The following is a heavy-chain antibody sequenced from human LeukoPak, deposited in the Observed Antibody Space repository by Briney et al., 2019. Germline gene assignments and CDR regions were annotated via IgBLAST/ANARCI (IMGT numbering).Heavy chain of an antibody. CDR3: ARDRSSNEYYFDY. CDR1: GFTFSNYG. CDR2: IWYDGSNK. Sequence: PGRSLRLSCAASGFTFSNYGMHWVRQAPGKGLEWVAVIWYDGSNKYYADSVKGRFTISRDNSKNTLYLQMNSLRAEDTAVYYCARDRSSNEYYFDYWGQGTLVTVSS. V-gene: IGHV3-33*01. J-gene: IGHJ4*02. D-gene: IGHD2-2*01.